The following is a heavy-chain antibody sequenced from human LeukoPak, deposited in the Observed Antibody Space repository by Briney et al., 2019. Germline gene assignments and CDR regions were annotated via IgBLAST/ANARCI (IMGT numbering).Heavy chain of an antibody. CDR3: ARVSDSSGWYNYYYYYMDV. Sequence: PSETLSLTCTVSGGSISSYYWSWIRQPAGKGLEWIGRIYTSGSTNYNPSLKSRVTISVDTSKNQFSLKLSSVTAADTAVYYCARVSDSSGWYNYYYYYMDVWGKGTTVTISS. CDR1: GGSISSYY. CDR2: IYTSGST. J-gene: IGHJ6*03. V-gene: IGHV4-4*07. D-gene: IGHD6-19*01.